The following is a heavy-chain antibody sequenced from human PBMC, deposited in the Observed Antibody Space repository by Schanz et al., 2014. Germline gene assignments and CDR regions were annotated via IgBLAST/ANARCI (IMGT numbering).Heavy chain of an antibody. V-gene: IGHV3-23*01. CDR1: GVTFSSYA. J-gene: IGHJ4*02. CDR3: ARGDPVAGLDY. Sequence: EVQLLESGGGFVQPGGSLRLSCVASGVTFSSYAMSWVRQAPGKGLEWVSRMIGSGSSVFYADSVKGRFTISRDNSKNTVYLQMNSLRGEDTGMYYCARGDPVAGLDYWGRGTLVTVSS. CDR2: MIGSGSSV.